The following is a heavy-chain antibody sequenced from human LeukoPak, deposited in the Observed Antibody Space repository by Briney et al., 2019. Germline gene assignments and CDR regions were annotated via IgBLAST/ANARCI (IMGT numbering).Heavy chain of an antibody. CDR3: AREGALCSGGSCYDYYYMDV. CDR1: GFTFSSYS. D-gene: IGHD2-15*01. CDR2: INHSGST. Sequence: GSLRLSCAASGFTFSSYSMNWIRQPPGKGLEWIGEINHSGSTNYNPSLKSRVTISVDTSKNQFSLKLSSVTAADTAVYYCAREGALCSGGSCYDYYYMDVWGKGTTVTVSS. V-gene: IGHV4-34*01. J-gene: IGHJ6*03.